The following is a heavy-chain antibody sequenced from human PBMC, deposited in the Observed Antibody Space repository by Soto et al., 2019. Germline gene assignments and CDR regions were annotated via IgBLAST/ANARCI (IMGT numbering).Heavy chain of an antibody. J-gene: IGHJ5*02. D-gene: IGHD3-10*01. V-gene: IGHV5-51*01. CDR2: IYPGDSDP. CDR3: ARTNGAGSYYNH. CDR1: GYSSTNYW. Sequence: GESLKISCKASGYSSTNYWIAWMRQMPGKGLEWMGIIYPGDSDPRYSPSFQGQVTISADNSISTAYLQWSSLRASDTAIYYCARTNGAGSYYNHWGQGTLVTVSS.